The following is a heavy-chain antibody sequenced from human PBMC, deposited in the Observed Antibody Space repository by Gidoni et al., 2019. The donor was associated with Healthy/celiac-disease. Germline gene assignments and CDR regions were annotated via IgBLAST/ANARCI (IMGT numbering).Heavy chain of an antibody. Sequence: EVQLLESGGGLVQPGGSLRLSCAAYGFTFRSDAMSWVRPAPGKGLEWVSAISGSGGSTYYADSVKGWFTISRDNPKNTLYLQMNSLRAEDTAVYYCAKYRRDCYGRIDYWGQGTLVTVSS. V-gene: IGHV3-23*01. CDR3: AKYRRDCYGRIDY. CDR1: GFTFRSDA. J-gene: IGHJ4*02. CDR2: ISGSGGST. D-gene: IGHD2-21*01.